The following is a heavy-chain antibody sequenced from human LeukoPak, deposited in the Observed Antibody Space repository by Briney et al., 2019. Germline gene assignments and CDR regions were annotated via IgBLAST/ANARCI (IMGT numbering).Heavy chain of an antibody. CDR3: ARDASYVWGSYRSYYFDY. Sequence: SVKVSCKASGGAFSSYAISWVRQAPGQGLEWMGRIIPIFGTANYAQKFQGRVTIITDESTSTAYRELSSLRSEDTAVYYCARDASYVWGSYRSYYFDYWGQGTLVTVSS. V-gene: IGHV1-69*05. CDR1: GGAFSSYA. D-gene: IGHD3-16*02. CDR2: IIPIFGTA. J-gene: IGHJ4*02.